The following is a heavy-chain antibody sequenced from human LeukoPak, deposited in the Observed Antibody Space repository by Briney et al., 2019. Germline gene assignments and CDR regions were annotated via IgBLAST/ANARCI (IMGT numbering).Heavy chain of an antibody. V-gene: IGHV3-21*01. Sequence: TGGSLRLSCAASGFTFSSYSMNWVRQAPGKGLEWVSSISSSSSYIYYADSVKGRFTISRDNAKNSLYLQMNSLRAEDTAVYYCAKFIAAPFYFDYWGQGTLVTVSS. CDR3: AKFIAAPFYFDY. CDR1: GFTFSSYS. D-gene: IGHD6-13*01. CDR2: ISSSSSYI. J-gene: IGHJ4*02.